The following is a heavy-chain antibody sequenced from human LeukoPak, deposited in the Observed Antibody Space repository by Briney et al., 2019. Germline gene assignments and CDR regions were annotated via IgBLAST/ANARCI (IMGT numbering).Heavy chain of an antibody. CDR3: AKGSGINHYHWIDP. CDR2: ISGGGGST. V-gene: IGHV3-23*01. D-gene: IGHD1-14*01. Sequence: GGSLRLSCAASGFTFSSYAMHWVRQAPGQGLEWVSGISGGGGSTYYADSVKGRFTISRDNSKNTLYLQMDSLRAEDTALYYCAKGSGINHYHWIDPWGQGALVTVSS. CDR1: GFTFSSYA. J-gene: IGHJ5*02.